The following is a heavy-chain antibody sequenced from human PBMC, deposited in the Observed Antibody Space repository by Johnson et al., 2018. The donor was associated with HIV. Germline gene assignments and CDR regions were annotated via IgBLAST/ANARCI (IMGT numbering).Heavy chain of an antibody. CDR3: GFDI. Sequence: VQVVESGGGLVQPGGSLRLSCAGSGFTFSDYWMKWVRQAPGKGLEWVAKIKQDGSETYYVDSVKGRFTISRDNAKNLLFLQMNSLRAEDTAVYYCGFDIWGQGTMVTVSS. J-gene: IGHJ3*02. CDR2: IKQDGSET. CDR1: GFTFSDYW. V-gene: IGHV3-7*05.